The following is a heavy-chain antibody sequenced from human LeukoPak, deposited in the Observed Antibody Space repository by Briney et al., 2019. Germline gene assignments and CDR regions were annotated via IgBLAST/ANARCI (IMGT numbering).Heavy chain of an antibody. Sequence: GGSLRLSCAASGFTFSSYAMHWVRQAPGKGLEWVAVISYDGSNKYYADSVKGRFTISRDNSKNTLYLQMNSLRAEDTAVYYCARGLALIGWFDPWGQGTLVTVSS. J-gene: IGHJ5*02. CDR3: ARGLALIGWFDP. CDR2: ISYDGSNK. V-gene: IGHV3-30-3*01. D-gene: IGHD3-16*01. CDR1: GFTFSSYA.